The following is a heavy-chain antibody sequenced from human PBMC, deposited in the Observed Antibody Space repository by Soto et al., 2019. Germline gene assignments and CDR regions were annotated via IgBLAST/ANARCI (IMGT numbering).Heavy chain of an antibody. CDR1: GGSISSSNW. Sequence: SETLSLTCAVSGGSISSSNWWSWVRQPPGKGLEWIGEIYHSGSTNYNPSLKSRVTISVDKSKNQFSLKLSSVTAADTAVYYCARVCITMVRGVIINYYYYGMDVWGQGTTVTVSS. CDR2: IYHSGST. J-gene: IGHJ6*02. CDR3: ARVCITMVRGVIINYYYYGMDV. D-gene: IGHD3-10*01. V-gene: IGHV4-4*02.